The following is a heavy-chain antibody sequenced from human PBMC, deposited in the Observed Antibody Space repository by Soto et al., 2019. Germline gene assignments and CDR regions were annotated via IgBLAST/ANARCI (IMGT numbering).Heavy chain of an antibody. CDR3: VREYSSAWFDF. CDR2: INPDSGGT. J-gene: IGHJ4*02. Sequence: QVQLVQSGAEVKKPGASVKVSCKASGYSFYGYNIHWVRQAPGQGLEWIGWINPDSGGTNYAQKFQGRVTMTTDTSISTGYMEVDSLRSDDAAVYYCVREYSSAWFDFWGRGTLVTVSS. D-gene: IGHD6-19*01. CDR1: GYSFYGYN. V-gene: IGHV1-2*02.